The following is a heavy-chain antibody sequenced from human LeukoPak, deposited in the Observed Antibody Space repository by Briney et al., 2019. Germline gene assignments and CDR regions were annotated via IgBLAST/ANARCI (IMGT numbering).Heavy chain of an antibody. D-gene: IGHD6-13*01. V-gene: IGHV4-59*01. CDR2: IYYSGST. CDR3: ASDKIAAAAMYYFDY. Sequence: PSETLSLTCTVSGGSISSYYWSWIRQPPGKGLEWIGYIYYSGSTNYNPSLKSRVTISVDTSKNQFSLKLSSVTAADTAVYYCASDKIAAAAMYYFDYWGQGTLVTVSS. J-gene: IGHJ4*02. CDR1: GGSISSYY.